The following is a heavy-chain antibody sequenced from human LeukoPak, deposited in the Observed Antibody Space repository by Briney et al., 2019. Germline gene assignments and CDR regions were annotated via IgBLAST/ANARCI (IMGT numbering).Heavy chain of an antibody. V-gene: IGHV1-18*01. Sequence: AASVKVSCKASGYTFTSYGISWVRQAPGQGREWMGWISAYNGNTNYAQKLQGRVTMTTDTSTSTAYMELRSLRSDDTAVYYCARDKSMAYFDYWGQGTLVTVSS. J-gene: IGHJ4*02. CDR2: ISAYNGNT. D-gene: IGHD5-24*01. CDR1: GYTFTSYG. CDR3: ARDKSMAYFDY.